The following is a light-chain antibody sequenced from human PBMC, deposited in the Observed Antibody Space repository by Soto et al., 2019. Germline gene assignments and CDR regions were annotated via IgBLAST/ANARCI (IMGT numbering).Light chain of an antibody. J-gene: IGLJ1*01. CDR1: TSNIGAGSD. Sequence: QSLLRQPPWISSAPGQRVTISCSGSTSNIGAGSDVHWYHQLPGTGPKLLIYGNTNRPSGVPDRFSGSKSGTSASLAIAGLQTEDEGDYYCQTYDSSLSGLYVFGTGTKVTVL. CDR3: QTYDSSLSGLYV. V-gene: IGLV1-40*01. CDR2: GNT.